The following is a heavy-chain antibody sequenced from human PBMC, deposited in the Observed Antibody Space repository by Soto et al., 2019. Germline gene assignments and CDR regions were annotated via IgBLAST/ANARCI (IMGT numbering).Heavy chain of an antibody. CDR1: GFSLSTSGVG. J-gene: IGHJ6*02. CDR3: AHSRCGGDCLQSYSSHYYYGMDV. CDR2: IYWDDDK. V-gene: IGHV2-5*02. Sequence: QITLKESGPTLVRPTQTLTLTCTFSGFSLSTSGVGVGWIRQPPGKALEWLALIYWDDDKRYSPSLKSRLTITKHTPKNQLVRTMTNMDPVDTATYYCAHSRCGGDCLQSYSSHYYYGMDVWGQGTTVTVSS. D-gene: IGHD2-21*02.